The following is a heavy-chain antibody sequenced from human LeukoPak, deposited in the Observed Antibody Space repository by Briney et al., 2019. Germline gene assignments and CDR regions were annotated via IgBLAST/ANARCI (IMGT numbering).Heavy chain of an antibody. V-gene: IGHV3-30*02. CDR1: GFTFSSYG. D-gene: IGHD2-15*01. J-gene: IGHJ6*03. CDR3: AKVAGSSLTYYYYYYMDV. Sequence: GGSLRLSCAASGFTFSSYGMHWVRQAPGKGLEWVAFIRYDGSNKYYADSVKGRFTISRDNSKNTLYLQMNSLRAEDTAVYYCAKVAGSSLTYYYYYYMDVWGKGTTVTVSS. CDR2: IRYDGSNK.